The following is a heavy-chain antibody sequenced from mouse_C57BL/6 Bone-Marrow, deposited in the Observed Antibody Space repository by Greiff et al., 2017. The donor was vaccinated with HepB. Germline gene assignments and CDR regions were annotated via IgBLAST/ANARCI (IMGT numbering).Heavy chain of an antibody. Sequence: DVQLVESGGGLVQPKGSLKLSCAASGFSFNTYAMNRVRQAPGKGLEWVARIRSKSNNYATYYADSVKDRFTISRDDSESMLYLQMNNLKTEDTAMYYCVRQDWSYAMDYWGQGTSVTVSS. D-gene: IGHD4-1*01. V-gene: IGHV10-1*01. CDR3: VRQDWSYAMDY. J-gene: IGHJ4*01. CDR2: IRSKSNNYAT. CDR1: GFSFNTYA.